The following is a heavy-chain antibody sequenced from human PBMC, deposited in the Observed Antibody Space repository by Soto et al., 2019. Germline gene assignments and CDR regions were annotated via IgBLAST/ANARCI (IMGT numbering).Heavy chain of an antibody. V-gene: IGHV3-23*01. CDR3: AISDTAMAGYFDY. D-gene: IGHD5-18*01. J-gene: IGHJ4*01. CDR1: GFTFSSYA. CDR2: ISGSGGST. Sequence: EVQLLESGGGLVQPGGSLRLSCAASGFTFSSYAMSWVRQAPGKGLEWVSAISGSGGSTYYADSLKGRFTISRDNSKNTLDAQMSSLSAVDTAVYYCAISDTAMAGYFDYWGHGALVTGSS.